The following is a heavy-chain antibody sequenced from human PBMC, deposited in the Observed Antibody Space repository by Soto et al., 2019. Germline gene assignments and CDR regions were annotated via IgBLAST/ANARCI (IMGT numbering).Heavy chain of an antibody. CDR1: GYTFTCYD. D-gene: IGHD5-18*01. CDR2: IIPIFGTA. Sequence: ASVKVSCKASGYTFTCYDMHWVRQAPGQGLEWMGGIIPIFGTANYAQKFQGRVTITADESTSTAYMELSSLRSEDTAVYYCARDICAGYSYGLYYFDYWGQGTLVTVSS. J-gene: IGHJ4*02. CDR3: ARDICAGYSYGLYYFDY. V-gene: IGHV1-69*13.